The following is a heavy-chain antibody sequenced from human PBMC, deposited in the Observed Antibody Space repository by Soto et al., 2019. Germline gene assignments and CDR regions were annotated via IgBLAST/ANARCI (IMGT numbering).Heavy chain of an antibody. D-gene: IGHD5-12*01. J-gene: IGHJ4*02. V-gene: IGHV4-59*08. CDR1: GGSISSYY. CDR3: ASLYDGTRGY. CDR2: IYYSGST. Sequence: QVQLQESGPGLVKPSETLSLTCTVSGGSISSYYWSWIRQPPGKGLEWIGYIYYSGSTNYNPSLKSRVTISVDTTKNQFSLKLRSVTAADTAVYYCASLYDGTRGYWGQGTLVTVSS.